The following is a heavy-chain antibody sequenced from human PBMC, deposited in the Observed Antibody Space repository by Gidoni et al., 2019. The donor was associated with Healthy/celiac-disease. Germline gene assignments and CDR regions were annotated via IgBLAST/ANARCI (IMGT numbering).Heavy chain of an antibody. CDR3: ASTVDTAMVLFDY. Sequence: RIYTSGSTNYNPSLKSRVTISVDTSKNQFSLKLSSVTAADTAVYYCASTVDTAMVLFDYWGQGTLVTVSS. J-gene: IGHJ4*02. CDR2: IYTSGST. D-gene: IGHD5-18*01. V-gene: IGHV4-61*02.